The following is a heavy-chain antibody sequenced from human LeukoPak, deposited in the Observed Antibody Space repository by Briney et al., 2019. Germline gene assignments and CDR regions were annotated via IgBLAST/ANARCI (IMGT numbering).Heavy chain of an antibody. CDR1: GFSFSNYW. V-gene: IGHV3-7*03. CDR2: IKQDGSEI. Sequence: PGGSLRLSCAASGFSFSNYWMSWVRQAPGKGLEWVANIKQDGSEIYYVDSVKGRFTISRDNAKNTLYLQMNNLRAEDTAVYYCAKATGYLLWGQGTLVTVSS. D-gene: IGHD1-14*01. CDR3: AKATGYLL. J-gene: IGHJ4*02.